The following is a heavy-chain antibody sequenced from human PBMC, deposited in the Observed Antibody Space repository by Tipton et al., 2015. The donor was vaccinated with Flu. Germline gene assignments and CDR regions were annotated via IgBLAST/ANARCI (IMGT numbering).Heavy chain of an antibody. CDR1: GYTFTRYG. Sequence: QVQLVQSGAEVKRPGTSVRVSCKASGYTFTRYGISWVRQAPGQGLEWMGWITTYYRDTKYAQKFQGRVSMTTDTSTNTVYLELRGLTSDDTAIYYCARSQVDWNSTPNWCDPWGQGTLVTVSS. D-gene: IGHD3/OR15-3a*01. CDR3: ARSQVDWNSTPNWCDP. CDR2: ITTYYRDT. V-gene: IGHV1-18*01. J-gene: IGHJ5*02.